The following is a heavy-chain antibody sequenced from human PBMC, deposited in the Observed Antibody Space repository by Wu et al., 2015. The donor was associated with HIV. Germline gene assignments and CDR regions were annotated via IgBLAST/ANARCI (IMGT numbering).Heavy chain of an antibody. V-gene: IGHV1-18*01. CDR1: GYTFTSYG. J-gene: IGHJ6*02. CDR2: ISAYNGNT. D-gene: IGHD2-8*01. Sequence: QVQLVQSGAEVKKPGASVKVSCKASGYTFTSYGISWVRQAPGQGLEWMGWISAYNGNTNYAQKLQSRVTMTTDTSTSTAYMELRSLRSDDTAVYYCARGPVMRGQYYYYGMDVWGQGTTVTVSS. CDR3: ARGPVMRGQYYYYGMDV.